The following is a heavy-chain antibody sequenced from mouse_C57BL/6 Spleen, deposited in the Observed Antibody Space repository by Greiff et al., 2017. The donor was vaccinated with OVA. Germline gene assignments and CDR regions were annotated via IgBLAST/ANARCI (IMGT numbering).Heavy chain of an antibody. V-gene: IGHV1-64*01. CDR3: ARVEYKDYAMDY. D-gene: IGHD1-3*01. CDR1: GYTFTSYW. J-gene: IGHJ4*01. CDR2: IHPNSGST. Sequence: QVQLQQPGAELVKPGASVKLSCKASGYTFTSYWMHWVKQRPGQGLEWIGMIHPNSGSTNYNEKFKSKATLTVYKASRTAYMQLSSLTSEDSAVYDCARVEYKDYAMDYWGQGTSVTVSS.